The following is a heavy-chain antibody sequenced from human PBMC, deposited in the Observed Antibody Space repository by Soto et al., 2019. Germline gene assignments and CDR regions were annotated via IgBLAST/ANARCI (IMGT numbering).Heavy chain of an antibody. CDR1: GFTFSSYA. CDR3: AKAGGYCSSTSCYVFYSKSDPSIDN. Sequence: PAGSLRLSCAASGFTFSSYAMSWVRQAPGKGLEWVSAISGSGGSTYYADSVKGRFTISRDNSKNTLYLQMNSLRAEDTAVYYCAKAGGYCSSTSCYVFYSKSDPSIDNWGQGDLVTISS. J-gene: IGHJ4*02. D-gene: IGHD2-2*01. V-gene: IGHV3-23*01. CDR2: ISGSGGST.